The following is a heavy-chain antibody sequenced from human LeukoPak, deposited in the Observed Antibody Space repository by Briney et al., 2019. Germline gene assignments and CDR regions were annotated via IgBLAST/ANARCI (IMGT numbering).Heavy chain of an antibody. Sequence: GGSLRLSCAASGFTFSSYWISWVRQAPGKGLEWVANIKQDGSEKYYVDSVKGRFTISRDNAKNSLYLQMNSLRAEDTAVYYCARVRYYYDSSGYYFDYWGQGTLVTVSS. CDR1: GFTFSSYW. V-gene: IGHV3-7*01. CDR2: IKQDGSEK. J-gene: IGHJ4*02. D-gene: IGHD3-22*01. CDR3: ARVRYYYDSSGYYFDY.